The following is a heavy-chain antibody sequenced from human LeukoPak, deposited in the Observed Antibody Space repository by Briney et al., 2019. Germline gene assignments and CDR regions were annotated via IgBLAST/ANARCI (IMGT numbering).Heavy chain of an antibody. Sequence: PSETLSLTCTVSGGSISTDYWTWIRQPAGKGLEWIGLIYTSGNTNYNPSLKSRVTISLDTSKNQFSLKLTSVTAADTAVYYCAREGGFYRPLDYSGQGTLVTVSS. D-gene: IGHD3-3*01. CDR2: IYTSGNT. V-gene: IGHV4-4*07. CDR3: AREGGFYRPLDY. J-gene: IGHJ4*02. CDR1: GGSISTDY.